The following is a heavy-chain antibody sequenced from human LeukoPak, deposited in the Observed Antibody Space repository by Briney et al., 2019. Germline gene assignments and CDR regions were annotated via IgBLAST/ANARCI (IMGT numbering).Heavy chain of an antibody. CDR3: ARGRGSYKPNWFDP. V-gene: IGHV1-69*05. Sequence: GASVKVSCKASGGTFSSYAISWVRQAPGQGLEWMGGIIPIFGTANYAQKFQGRVTITTDESTSTAYMELSSLRSEDTAVYYCARGRGSYKPNWFDPWGQGTLVTVSS. CDR1: GGTFSSYA. D-gene: IGHD1-26*01. J-gene: IGHJ5*02. CDR2: IIPIFGTA.